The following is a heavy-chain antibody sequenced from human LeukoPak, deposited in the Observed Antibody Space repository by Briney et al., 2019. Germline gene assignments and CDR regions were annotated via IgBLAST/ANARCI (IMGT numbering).Heavy chain of an antibody. CDR1: GGSISSSSYY. D-gene: IGHD5-18*01. CDR2: IYYSGST. V-gene: IGHV4-39*01. J-gene: IGHJ6*02. CDR3: ARATATVSYGMDV. Sequence: SETLSLTCTVSGGSISSSSYYWGWIRQPPGKGLEWIGSIYYSGSTYYNPSLKSRVTISVDTSKNQFSLKLSSVTAADTAVYYCARATATVSYGMDVWGQGTTVTVSS.